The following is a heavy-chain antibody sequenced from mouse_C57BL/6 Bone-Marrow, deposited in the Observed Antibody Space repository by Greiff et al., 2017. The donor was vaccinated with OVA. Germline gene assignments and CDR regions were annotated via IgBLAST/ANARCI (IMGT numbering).Heavy chain of an antibody. CDR3: ARRFYYAMDY. Sequence: QVQLKQPGAELVKPGASVKLSCKASGYTFTSYWMHWVKQRPGQGLEWIGEIDPSDSYTNYNRKFKGKSTLTVDKSSSTAYMQLSSLTSEDSAVYYCARRFYYAMDYWGQGTSVTVSS. CDR2: IDPSDSYT. CDR1: GYTFTSYW. J-gene: IGHJ4*01. V-gene: IGHV1-69*01.